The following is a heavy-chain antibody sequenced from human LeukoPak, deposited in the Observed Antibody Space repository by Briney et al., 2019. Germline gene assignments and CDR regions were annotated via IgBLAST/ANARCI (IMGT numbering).Heavy chain of an antibody. Sequence: GGSLRLSCAASGFTSGNFAMSWVRQAPGKGLEWVSAISGSGGSTYYADSVKGRFTISRDNSKNTLYLQMNSLRAEDTALYYCAKDVGYCTSTSCFLDYWGQGTLVTVSS. CDR1: GFTSGNFA. D-gene: IGHD2-2*01. J-gene: IGHJ4*02. CDR2: ISGSGGST. V-gene: IGHV3-23*01. CDR3: AKDVGYCTSTSCFLDY.